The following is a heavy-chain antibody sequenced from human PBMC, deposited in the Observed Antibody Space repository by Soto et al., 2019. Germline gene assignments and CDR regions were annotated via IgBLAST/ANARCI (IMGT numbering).Heavy chain of an antibody. CDR1: GLTFKSYA. CDR3: VKRDIAY. CDR2: ISDSGGST. V-gene: IGHV3-23*01. Sequence: PGGSLRLSCAVSGLTFKSYAMSWVRQAPGKGLEWVSTISDSGGSTSYADSVKGRLTISRDNSMNTLYLQMDSLRVEDTAVYYCVKRDIAYWGQGTLVTVSS. J-gene: IGHJ4*02. D-gene: IGHD5-12*01.